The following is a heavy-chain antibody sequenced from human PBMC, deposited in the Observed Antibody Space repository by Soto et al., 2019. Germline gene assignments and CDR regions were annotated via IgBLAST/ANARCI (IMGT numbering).Heavy chain of an antibody. Sequence: SGPTLVNPTQTLTLTCTFSGFSLSTSGVGVGWIRQPPGKALEWLALIYWDDDKRYSPSLKSRLTITKDTSKNQVVLTMTNMDPVDTATYYCAHLAEYCSSTGCYFGWFDPWGQGTLVTVSS. CDR1: GFSLSTSGVG. CDR3: AHLAEYCSSTGCYFGWFDP. V-gene: IGHV2-5*02. D-gene: IGHD2-2*01. CDR2: IYWDDDK. J-gene: IGHJ5*02.